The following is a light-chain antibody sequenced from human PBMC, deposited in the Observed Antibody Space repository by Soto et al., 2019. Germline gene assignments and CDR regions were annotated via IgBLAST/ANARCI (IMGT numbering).Light chain of an antibody. CDR3: QQYGSSAPNT. J-gene: IGKJ5*01. Sequence: EIVLTQSPGTLSLSPGERATLSCRASQSVSSNYLAWYQQKPGQAPRLLIYDASTRATGIPDRFSGSGSGTDFTLTISRLEPEDFAMYYCQQYGSSAPNTFGQGTRLEIE. V-gene: IGKV3-20*01. CDR2: DAS. CDR1: QSVSSNY.